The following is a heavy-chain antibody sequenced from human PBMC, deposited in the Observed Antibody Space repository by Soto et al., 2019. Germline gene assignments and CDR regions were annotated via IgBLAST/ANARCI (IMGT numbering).Heavy chain of an antibody. D-gene: IGHD3-9*01. V-gene: IGHV3-30-3*01. Sequence: GGSLRLSCAASGFTFSSYAMHWVRQAPGKGLEWVAVISYDGSNKYYADSVKGRFTISRDNSKNTLYLQMNSLRAEDTAVYYCARGKGDLNYDILTGYSAYYYYGMDVWGQGTTVTVSS. J-gene: IGHJ6*02. CDR1: GFTFSSYA. CDR2: ISYDGSNK. CDR3: ARGKGDLNYDILTGYSAYYYYGMDV.